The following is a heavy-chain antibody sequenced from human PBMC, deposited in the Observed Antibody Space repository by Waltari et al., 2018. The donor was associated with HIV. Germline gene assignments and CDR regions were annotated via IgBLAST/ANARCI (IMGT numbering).Heavy chain of an antibody. J-gene: IGHJ5*02. CDR1: GGSIRSPY. V-gene: IGHV4-4*07. CDR3: ARSRVDMIRNELDP. Sequence: QVLLKESGQGLVKPSEPLSLTCPVSGGSIRSPYWSWIRQPAGKGLEWIGRIYSSGNTDYNPSLNSRVTMSLDTSKNQFSLKLNAVTAADTAVYYCARSRVDMIRNELDPWGQGTLVTVSS. CDR2: IYSSGNT. D-gene: IGHD3-10*01.